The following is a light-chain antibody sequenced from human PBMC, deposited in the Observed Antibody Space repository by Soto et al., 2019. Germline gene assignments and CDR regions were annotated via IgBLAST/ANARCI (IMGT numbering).Light chain of an antibody. CDR3: QQYGSSPLYT. J-gene: IGKJ2*01. CDR1: QSVSSSC. CDR2: GAS. V-gene: IGKV3-20*01. Sequence: EIVLTQSPGTLSLSPGERATLSCRASQSVSSSCLAWYQQKPGQAPRLLIHGASSRATGIADRFSGSGSGTDFTLTISRLEPEDFAVYYCQQYGSSPLYTFGQGTKLEI.